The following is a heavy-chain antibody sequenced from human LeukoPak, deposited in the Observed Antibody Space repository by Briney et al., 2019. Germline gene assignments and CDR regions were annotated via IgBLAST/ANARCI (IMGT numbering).Heavy chain of an antibody. D-gene: IGHD3-22*01. CDR2: IYTSGSA. Sequence: SETLSLTCTVSGGSISSYYWSWIRQPAGKGLEWIGRIYTSGSANYNPSLKSRVTMSVDTSKNQFSLKLSSVTAADTAVYYCARVMIVVGGDAFDIWGQGTMVTVSS. CDR1: GGSISSYY. J-gene: IGHJ3*02. CDR3: ARVMIVVGGDAFDI. V-gene: IGHV4-4*07.